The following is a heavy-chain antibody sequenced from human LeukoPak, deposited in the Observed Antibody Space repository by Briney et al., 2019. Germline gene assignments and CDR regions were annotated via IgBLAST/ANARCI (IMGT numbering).Heavy chain of an antibody. Sequence: GGSPRLSSAASGFTFTSYTMNWVRQAPGERLEWVSSIISSSGYIYYAASMKGRFTISRDNAKNSLYLQMDSVRAEDTAVYFCAKSFEFWSGFDYWGQGVLVTVSS. D-gene: IGHD3-3*01. CDR1: GFTFTSYT. J-gene: IGHJ4*02. CDR2: IISSSGYI. V-gene: IGHV3-21*01. CDR3: AKSFEFWSGFDY.